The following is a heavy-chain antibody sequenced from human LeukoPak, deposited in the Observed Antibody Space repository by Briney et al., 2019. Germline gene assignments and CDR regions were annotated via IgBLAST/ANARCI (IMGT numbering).Heavy chain of an antibody. Sequence: PGGSLRLSCAASGLTFSDYAMSWVRQAPGKGLEWVSGITSGFTAHYADSVKGRFTIPRDNFRNTFHLQMNSLRAEDTAVYYCAKDYSDSRVGDVFLEYWGQGTLVTVSS. CDR2: ITSGFTA. D-gene: IGHD1-26*01. CDR3: AKDYSDSRVGDVFLEY. CDR1: GLTFSDYA. J-gene: IGHJ4*02. V-gene: IGHV3-23*01.